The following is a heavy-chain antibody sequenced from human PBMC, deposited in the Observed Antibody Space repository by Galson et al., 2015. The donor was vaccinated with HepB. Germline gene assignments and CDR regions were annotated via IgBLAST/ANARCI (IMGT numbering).Heavy chain of an antibody. D-gene: IGHD4-17*01. CDR1: GGTFSSYA. CDR2: IIPIFGTA. Sequence: SVKVSCKASGGTFSSYAISWVRQAPGQGLEWMGGIIPIFGTANYAQKFQGRVTITADESTSTAYMELSSLRSEDTAVYYCARPHDPHGDYYYYGMDVWGQGTTVTVSS. CDR3: ARPHDPHGDYYYYGMDV. V-gene: IGHV1-69*13. J-gene: IGHJ6*02.